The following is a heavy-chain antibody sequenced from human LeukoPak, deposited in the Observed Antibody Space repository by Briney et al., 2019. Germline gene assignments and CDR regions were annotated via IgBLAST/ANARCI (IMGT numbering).Heavy chain of an antibody. CDR1: GHIFTNYW. CDR3: ARHGVEGYNGAFHI. CDR2: IYPGDSDS. D-gene: IGHD5-24*01. Sequence: GESLNISCKASGHIFTNYWIAWVRQMPGKGLEWMGIIYPGDSDSRYSPSFQGHVTISADKSISTAYLQWSSLKAPDTTMYYCARHGVEGYNGAFHIWGQGTMVTVSS. J-gene: IGHJ3*02. V-gene: IGHV5-51*01.